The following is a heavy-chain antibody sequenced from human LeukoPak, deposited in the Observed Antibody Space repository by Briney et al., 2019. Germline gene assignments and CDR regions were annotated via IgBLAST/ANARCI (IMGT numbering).Heavy chain of an antibody. CDR2: INHSGST. CDR1: GGSFSGYY. J-gene: IGHJ4*02. CDR3: AASWKWSHYFDH. Sequence: SETLSLTCAVYGGSFSGYYWSWIRQPPGKGLEWIGEINHSGSTNYNPSLKSRVTISVDTSKNQFSLKLSSVTAADTAVYYCAASWKWSHYFDHWGQGTLVTVSS. D-gene: IGHD2-15*01. V-gene: IGHV4-34*01.